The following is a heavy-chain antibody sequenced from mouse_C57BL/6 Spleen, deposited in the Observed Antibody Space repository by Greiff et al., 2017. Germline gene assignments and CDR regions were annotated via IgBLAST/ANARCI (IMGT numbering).Heavy chain of an antibody. CDR3: ARGPYYGSSSFAMDY. D-gene: IGHD1-1*01. CDR1: GFSLTSYG. CDR2: IWSDGST. V-gene: IGHV2-6*03. J-gene: IGHJ4*01. Sequence: VKLMESGPGLVAPSQSLSITCTVSGFSLTSYGVHWVRQPPGKGLEWLVVIWSDGSTTYNSALKSRLSISKDNSKSQVFLKMNSLQTDDTAMYYCARGPYYGSSSFAMDYWGQGTSVTVSS.